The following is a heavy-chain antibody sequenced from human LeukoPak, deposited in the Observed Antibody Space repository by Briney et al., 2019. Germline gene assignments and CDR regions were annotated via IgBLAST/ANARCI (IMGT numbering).Heavy chain of an antibody. V-gene: IGHV3-48*03. J-gene: IGHJ4*02. Sequence: GGSLRLSCAASGFTFTNFEMNWVRQAPGKGLEWVSYISYSGSTTSYADSVKGRFTISRDNAKNTLYLQMDSLSVEDTAVYYCAKLRGYYGSGQQITLDYWGQGTLVTVSS. CDR3: AKLRGYYGSGQQITLDY. D-gene: IGHD3-10*01. CDR2: ISYSGSTT. CDR1: GFTFTNFE.